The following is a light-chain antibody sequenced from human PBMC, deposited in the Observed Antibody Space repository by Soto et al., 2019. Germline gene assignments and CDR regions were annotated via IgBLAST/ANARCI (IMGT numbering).Light chain of an antibody. Sequence: DIQMTQSPSTLSASVGDRVTITCRASQSISTWLAWYQQKPGKAPKLLIYKASSLEGGVPSRFCGSGSGTLFNITISSLHPDDFATYYCQQYNTYPLTVGGGTTVDIK. CDR2: KAS. CDR3: QQYNTYPLT. V-gene: IGKV1-5*03. CDR1: QSISTW. J-gene: IGKJ4*01.